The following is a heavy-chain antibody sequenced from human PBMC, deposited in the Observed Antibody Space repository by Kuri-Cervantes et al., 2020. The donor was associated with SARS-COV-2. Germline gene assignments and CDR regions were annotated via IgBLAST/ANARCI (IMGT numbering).Heavy chain of an antibody. D-gene: IGHD2/OR15-2a*01. V-gene: IGHV3-53*01. J-gene: IGHJ6*02. CDR2: IYSGGST. CDR1: GFTVSSNY. CDR3: ARAIGYYYHYGMDV. Sequence: GGSLRLSCAASGFTVSSNYMSWVRQAPGKGLEWVSVIYSGGSTYYADSVKGRFTISRDNSKNTLYLQMNSLRAEDTAVYYCARAIGYYYHYGMDVWGQGTTVTVSS.